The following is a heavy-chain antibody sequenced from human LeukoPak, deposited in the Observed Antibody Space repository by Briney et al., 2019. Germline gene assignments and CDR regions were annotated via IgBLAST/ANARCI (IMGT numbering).Heavy chain of an antibody. CDR3: ARHLGGYECFDY. CDR1: GGSISSYY. J-gene: IGHJ4*02. CDR2: IYTSGST. D-gene: IGHD3-16*01. V-gene: IGHV4-59*08. Sequence: SETLSLTCTVSGGSISSYYWSWIRQPPGKGLEWIGRIYTSGSTNYNPSLKSRVTISIDTSKNQFSLKLSSVTAADTAVYYCARHLGGYECFDYWGQGTLVTVSS.